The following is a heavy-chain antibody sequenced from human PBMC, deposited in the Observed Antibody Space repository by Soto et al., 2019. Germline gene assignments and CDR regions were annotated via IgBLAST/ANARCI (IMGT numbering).Heavy chain of an antibody. V-gene: IGHV3-30*03. CDR3: ARDFTYYYASPESFDF. Sequence: GGSLRLSCVASGFTFSNYAMHWVRQAPGKGLEWVAIVSYDGDNEYYAESVRGRFFISRDNSRNTLYLQTSSLRHEDTAVFYCARDFTYYYASPESFDFWGQGTLVTVSS. D-gene: IGHD3-10*01. CDR2: VSYDGDNE. CDR1: GFTFSNYA. J-gene: IGHJ4*02.